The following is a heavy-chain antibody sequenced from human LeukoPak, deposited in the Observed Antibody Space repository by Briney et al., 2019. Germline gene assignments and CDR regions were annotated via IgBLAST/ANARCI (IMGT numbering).Heavy chain of an antibody. CDR1: GFTFSSYA. V-gene: IGHV3-30-3*01. CDR3: AGSSGWSSPFDY. CDR2: ISYDGSNK. D-gene: IGHD6-19*01. J-gene: IGHJ4*02. Sequence: GGSLRLSCAASGFTFSSYAMHWVRQAPGKGLEWVVVISYDGSNKYYADSVKGRFTISRDNSKNTLYLQMNSLRAEDTAVYYCAGSSGWSSPFDYWGQGTLVTVSS.